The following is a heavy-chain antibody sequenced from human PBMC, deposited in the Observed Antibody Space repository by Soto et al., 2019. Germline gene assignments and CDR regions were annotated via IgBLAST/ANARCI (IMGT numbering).Heavy chain of an antibody. D-gene: IGHD2-15*01. CDR1: GYTFTSYA. J-gene: IGHJ6*02. V-gene: IGHV1-3*01. CDR2: INAGNGNT. CDR3: ARSCSGGSCDYYYYGMDV. Sequence: HVPLVQSGAEVKKPGASVKVSCKASGYTFTSYAMHWVRQAPGQRLEWMGWINAGNGNTKYSQKFQGRVTITRDTSASTAYMELSSLRSEDTAVYYCARSCSGGSCDYYYYGMDVWGQGTTVTVSS.